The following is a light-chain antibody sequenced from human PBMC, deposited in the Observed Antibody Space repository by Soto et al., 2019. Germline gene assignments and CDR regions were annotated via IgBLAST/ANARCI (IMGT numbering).Light chain of an antibody. CDR3: GSYTRSRTYV. CDR1: SSDVGGYNY. V-gene: IGLV2-14*01. Sequence: QSALTQTASVSGSPGQSITISCTGTSSDVGGYNYVSWYQQHPGKAPKLLIYEVSNRPSGVSHRFSGSKSGNTASLTISGLQAEDEADYYCGSYTRSRTYVFGTGTKLTVL. J-gene: IGLJ1*01. CDR2: EVS.